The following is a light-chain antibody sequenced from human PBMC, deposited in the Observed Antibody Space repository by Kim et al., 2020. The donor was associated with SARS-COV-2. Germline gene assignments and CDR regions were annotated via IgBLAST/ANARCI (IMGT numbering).Light chain of an antibody. J-gene: IGLJ2*01. CDR1: ELGDKY. CDR3: QAWDSGTAVV. Sequence: SYELTQPPSVSVSPGQTASITCSGDELGDKYVFWYQRKPGQSPVLVIYQDIKRPSGIPERFSASNFGNTATLTISGTQATDEADYYCQAWDSGTAVVFGEGTQLTVL. CDR2: QDI. V-gene: IGLV3-1*01.